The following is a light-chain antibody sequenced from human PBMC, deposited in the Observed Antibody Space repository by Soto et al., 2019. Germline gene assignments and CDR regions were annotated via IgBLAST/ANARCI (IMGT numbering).Light chain of an antibody. V-gene: IGLV2-14*01. CDR1: TSDVGGYKY. Sequence: QSVLTQPASVSGSPGQSITISCTGTTSDVGGYKYVSWYQQHPGRAPKLMIYEVSNRPSGVSNRFSASKSGNTASLTISGLQAEDEADYYCSSFTRSSTVVFGGGTKLTVL. CDR3: SSFTRSSTVV. J-gene: IGLJ2*01. CDR2: EVS.